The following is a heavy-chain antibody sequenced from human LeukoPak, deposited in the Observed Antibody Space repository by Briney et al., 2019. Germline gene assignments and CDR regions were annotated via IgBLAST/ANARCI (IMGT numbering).Heavy chain of an antibody. CDR1: GYTFTSYA. V-gene: IGHV1-18*01. D-gene: IGHD5-24*01. Sequence: ASVKVSCKASGYTFTSYAMHWVRQAPGQRLEWMGWISAYNGHTKYAQKVQGRVTMTTDTYTSTAYMELRSLRSDDAAVYYCARLGAARRDDYNPKSPFDYWGQGTLVTVSS. CDR3: ARLGAARRDDYNPKSPFDY. CDR2: ISAYNGHT. J-gene: IGHJ4*02.